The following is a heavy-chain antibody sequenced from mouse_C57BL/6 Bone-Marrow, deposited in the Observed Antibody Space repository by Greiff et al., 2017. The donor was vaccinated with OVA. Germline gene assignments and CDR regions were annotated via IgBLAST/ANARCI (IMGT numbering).Heavy chain of an antibody. V-gene: IGHV1-64*01. CDR3: ARRGLLHFDY. Sequence: QVQLQQSGAELVKPGASVKLSCKASGYTFTSYWMHWVKQRPGQGLEWIGMIHPNSGSTNYNEKFKSKATLTVDKSSSTAYMQLSSLTSEDSAVYYCARRGLLHFDYWGQGTTLTVSS. J-gene: IGHJ2*01. CDR1: GYTFTSYW. D-gene: IGHD1-1*01. CDR2: IHPNSGST.